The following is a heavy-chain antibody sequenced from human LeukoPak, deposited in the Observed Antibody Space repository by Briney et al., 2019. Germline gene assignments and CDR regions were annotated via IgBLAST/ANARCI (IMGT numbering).Heavy chain of an antibody. D-gene: IGHD4-17*01. CDR1: GFTVSSNY. CDR2: IYSGGST. V-gene: IGHV3-53*01. Sequence: PGGSLRLSCAASGFTVSSNYMSWVRQAPGKGLEWVSVIYSGGSTYYADSVKGRFTISRDNSKNTPYLQMNSLRAEDTAVYYCAREREDGWFDPWGQGTLVTVSS. CDR3: AREREDGWFDP. J-gene: IGHJ5*02.